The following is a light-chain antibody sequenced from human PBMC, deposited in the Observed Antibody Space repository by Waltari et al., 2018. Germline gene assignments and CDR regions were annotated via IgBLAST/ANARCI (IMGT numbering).Light chain of an antibody. CDR1: QNGISSY. Sequence: SRAPQNGISSYLAWYQQKPGQAPRLLIYGASSRATGVPDRFSGSGSGTDFTLTISRLEPEDFAVYYCQQYGSSPFTFGPGTKVDIK. J-gene: IGKJ3*01. CDR2: GAS. V-gene: IGKV3-20*01. CDR3: QQYGSSPFT.